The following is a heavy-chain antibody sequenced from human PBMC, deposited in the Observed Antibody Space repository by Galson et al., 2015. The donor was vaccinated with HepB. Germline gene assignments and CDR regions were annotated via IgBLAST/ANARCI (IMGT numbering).Heavy chain of an antibody. J-gene: IGHJ4*02. Sequence: CAISGDSVSSHSAAWNWIRQSPSGGLEWLGRTYYRSKWYNDYAVSVKSRITINPDTSKNQFSLQLNSVTPEDTAVYYCARDLYSSSWCFDYWGQGTLVTVSS. CDR3: ARDLYSSSWCFDY. CDR1: GDSVSSHSAA. V-gene: IGHV6-1*01. CDR2: TYYRSKWYN. D-gene: IGHD6-13*01.